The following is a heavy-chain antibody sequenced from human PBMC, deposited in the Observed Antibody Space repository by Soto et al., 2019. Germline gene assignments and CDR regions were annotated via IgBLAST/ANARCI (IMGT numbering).Heavy chain of an antibody. CDR1: SDSISSSTYY. V-gene: IGHV4-39*01. D-gene: IGHD2-2*01. Sequence: SETLSLTCTVSSDSISSSTYYWGWIRQPPGKGLEWIGTIFYTGSTYYNPYLKSRVTISVDTSKNQFSLRLSSVTAADTAVYYCARQGRVVIPSTMAKWFDPWGQGTLVTVSS. CDR2: IFYTGST. CDR3: ARQGRVVIPSTMAKWFDP. J-gene: IGHJ5*02.